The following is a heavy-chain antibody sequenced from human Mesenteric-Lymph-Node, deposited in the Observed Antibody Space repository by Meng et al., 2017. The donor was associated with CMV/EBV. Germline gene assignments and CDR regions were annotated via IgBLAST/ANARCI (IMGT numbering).Heavy chain of an antibody. V-gene: IGHV3-7*01. Sequence: GESLKISCAASGFTFSRYWMSWVRQAPGKGLEWVANIKQDGSEKYFVDSVKGRFTISRDNAKNSLYLQMNSLRAEDTAVYYCARDVDIDVWGRGTTVTVSS. CDR1: GFTFSRYW. D-gene: IGHD2-21*01. CDR3: ARDVDIDV. CDR2: IKQDGSEK. J-gene: IGHJ6*02.